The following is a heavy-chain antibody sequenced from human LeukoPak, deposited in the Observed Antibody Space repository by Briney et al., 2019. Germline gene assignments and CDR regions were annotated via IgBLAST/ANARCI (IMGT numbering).Heavy chain of an antibody. J-gene: IGHJ4*02. D-gene: IGHD6-19*01. CDR2: INNDGSTT. CDR1: GFTFSSYW. Sequence: GGSLRLSCAVSGFTFSSYWMHWVRQAPGKGLVWVSRINNDGSTTAYADSVKGRFTISRDNSKNTLYLQMNSLRAEDTAVYYCAKLRIAVAEGSFDYWGQGTLVTVSS. V-gene: IGHV3-74*01. CDR3: AKLRIAVAEGSFDY.